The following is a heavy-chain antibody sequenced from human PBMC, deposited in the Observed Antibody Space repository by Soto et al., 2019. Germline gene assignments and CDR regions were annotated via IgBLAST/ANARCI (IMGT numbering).Heavy chain of an antibody. CDR1: SGSFSGYY. D-gene: IGHD2-8*02. CDR2: INHSGST. Sequence: SETLSLTCAVYSGSFSGYYWTWIRQPPGTGLECIGEINHSGSTNYNPSLKSRVTISVDTSKNQFSLKLTSVTAADTAVYYCARDKITGLFDYWGQGTLVTVSS. V-gene: IGHV4-34*01. J-gene: IGHJ4*02. CDR3: ARDKITGLFDY.